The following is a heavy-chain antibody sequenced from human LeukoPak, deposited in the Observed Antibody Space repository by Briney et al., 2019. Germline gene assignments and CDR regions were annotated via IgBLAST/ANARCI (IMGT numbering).Heavy chain of an antibody. V-gene: IGHV1-69*05. CDR3: VRPSYYYDSSGYRDELYALDI. CDR2: IIPIFGTA. CDR1: GGTFSSYA. Sequence: SVKVSCKASGGTFSSYAISWVRQAPGQGLEWMGGIIPIFGTANYAQKFQGRVTITTDESTSTAYMELSSLRSEDTAVYYCVRPSYYYDSSGYRDELYALDIWGQGTMVTVSS. D-gene: IGHD3-22*01. J-gene: IGHJ3*02.